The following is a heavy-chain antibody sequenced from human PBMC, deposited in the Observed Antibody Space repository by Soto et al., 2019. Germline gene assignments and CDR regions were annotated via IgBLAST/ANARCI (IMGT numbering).Heavy chain of an antibody. D-gene: IGHD6-13*01. V-gene: IGHV4-59*01. J-gene: IGHJ6*02. CDR3: GRAGYGGCDYYDGMAV. CDR2: IYYSGST. CDR1: GGSISSYY. Sequence: QVQLQESGPGLVKPSETLSLTCTVSGGSISSYYWSWIRQPPGKGLEWMGCIYYSGSTNYNPSLTSRVTRSVDTCKTQFSLKRSCVTAAETAVYYCGRAGYGGCDYYDGMAVWGQGKTVTVSS.